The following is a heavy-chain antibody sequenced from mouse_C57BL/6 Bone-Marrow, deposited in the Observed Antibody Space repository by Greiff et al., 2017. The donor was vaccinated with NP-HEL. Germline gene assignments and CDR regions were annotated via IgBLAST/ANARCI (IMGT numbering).Heavy chain of an antibody. D-gene: IGHD2-2*01. CDR2: IYYSGTI. J-gene: IGHJ1*03. CDR1: GISITTGNYR. V-gene: IGHV3-5*01. CDR3: ARGGYDWYFDV. Sequence: DVHLVESGPGLVKPSQTVFLTCSVTGISITTGNYRWSWIRQFPGNKLEWIGYIYYSGTITYNPSLTSRTTITRDTPKNQFFLEMNSLTAEDTATYYCARGGYDWYFDVWGTGTTVTVSS.